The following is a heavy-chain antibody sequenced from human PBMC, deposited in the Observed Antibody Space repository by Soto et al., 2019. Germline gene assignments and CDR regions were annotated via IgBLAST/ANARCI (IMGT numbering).Heavy chain of an antibody. CDR2: ISSSGSTI. J-gene: IGHJ4*02. CDR3: ARDKGITMVRGHPTNPDY. CDR1: GFTFSDYY. V-gene: IGHV3-11*01. Sequence: GGSLRLSCAASGFTFSDYYMSWIRQAPGKGLEWVSYISSSGSTIYYADSVKGRFTISRDNAKNSLYLQMNSLRAEDTAVYYCARDKGITMVRGHPTNPDYWGQGTLVTVSS. D-gene: IGHD3-10*01.